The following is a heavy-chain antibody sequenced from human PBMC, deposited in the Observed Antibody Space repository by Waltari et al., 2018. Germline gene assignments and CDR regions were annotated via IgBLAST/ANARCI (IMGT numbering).Heavy chain of an antibody. D-gene: IGHD1-26*01. CDR2: IYTSGST. CDR3: ARDAPPSSRVGGMDV. Sequence: QVQLQESGPGLVKPSETLSLTCTVSGGTISSYYWSWIRKPAGKGLEWIGRIYTSGSTNYSPSLRSRVAMSVDTSKNPFSRKLSAVTAADTAVYYCARDAPPSSRVGGMDVWGQGTTVTVAS. CDR1: GGTISSYY. J-gene: IGHJ6*02. V-gene: IGHV4-4*07.